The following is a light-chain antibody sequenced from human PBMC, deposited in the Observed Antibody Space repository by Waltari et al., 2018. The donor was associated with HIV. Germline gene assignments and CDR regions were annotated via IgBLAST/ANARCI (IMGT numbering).Light chain of an antibody. CDR2: DVS. CDR3: SSYTSSSTWV. Sequence: QSALTQPASVSGSPGQSITISCTVTSSDVGGYNYVSWYQQHPGKAPKLMIYDVSNRPSGVSNRFSGSKSGNTASLTISGLRAEDEADYYCSSYTSSSTWVFGGGTKLTVL. J-gene: IGLJ3*02. CDR1: SSDVGGYNY. V-gene: IGLV2-14*01.